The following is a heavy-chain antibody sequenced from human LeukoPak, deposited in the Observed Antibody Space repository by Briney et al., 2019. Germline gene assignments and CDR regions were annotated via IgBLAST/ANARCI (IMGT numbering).Heavy chain of an antibody. Sequence: GGSLRLSCAASGFTFRSYTLNWVRQAPGKGLEWVSSISTRSNYIYNADSVKGRFTISRDNAKNSLYLQMNSLRAEDTAVYYCARVRYGDGAFDIWGQGAMVTVSS. CDR1: GFTFRSYT. V-gene: IGHV3-21*01. CDR3: ARVRYGDGAFDI. J-gene: IGHJ3*02. D-gene: IGHD5-18*01. CDR2: ISTRSNYI.